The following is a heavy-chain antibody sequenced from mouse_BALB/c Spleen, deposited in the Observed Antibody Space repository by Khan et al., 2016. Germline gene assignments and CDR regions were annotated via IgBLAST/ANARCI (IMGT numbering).Heavy chain of an antibody. CDR2: IRSKSNNYAT. D-gene: IGHD2-14*01. CDR1: GFTFNTYA. CDR3: LRPDKYDVLFDY. J-gene: IGHJ3*01. Sequence: EVQLVESGGGLVQPKRSLKLSCAASGFTFNTYAMNWVRQVPGKGLEWVARIRSKSNNYATYYAESVKDRFTISRDASQSMLYLQMNNLIAEDTAMYYCLRPDKYDVLFDYWGQGTLVTVSA. V-gene: IGHV10-1*02.